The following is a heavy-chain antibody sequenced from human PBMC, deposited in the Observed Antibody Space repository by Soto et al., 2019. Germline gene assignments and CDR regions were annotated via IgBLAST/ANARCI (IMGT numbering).Heavy chain of an antibody. D-gene: IGHD2-2*01. CDR1: GGSISSYY. CDR3: ARGPSPESYCSSTSCYAALSYFYY. V-gene: IGHV4-59*01. CDR2: IYYSGST. J-gene: IGHJ4*02. Sequence: SETLSLTCTVSGGSISSYYWSWIRQPPGKGLEWIGYIYYSGSTNYNPSLKSRVTISVDTSKNQFSLKLSSVTAADTAVYYCARGPSPESYCSSTSCYAALSYFYYWGQVTLVTVSS.